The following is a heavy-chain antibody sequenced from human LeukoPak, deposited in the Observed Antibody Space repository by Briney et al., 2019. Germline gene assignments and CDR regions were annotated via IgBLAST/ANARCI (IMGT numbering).Heavy chain of an antibody. CDR1: GFTFSSYS. J-gene: IGHJ4*02. CDR3: AREPFDSSGYYYFDY. CDR2: ISSSSSYM. V-gene: IGHV3-21*01. D-gene: IGHD3-22*01. Sequence: GGSLRLSCAASGFTFSSYSMNWVRQAPGKGLEWVSSISSSSSYMYYADSVKGRFTISRDNAKNSLYLQMNSLRAEDTAVYYCAREPFDSSGYYYFDYWGQGTLVTVSS.